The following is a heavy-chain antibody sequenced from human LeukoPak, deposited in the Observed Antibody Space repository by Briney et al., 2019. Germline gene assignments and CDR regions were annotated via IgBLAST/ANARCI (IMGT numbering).Heavy chain of an antibody. CDR1: GFTFSSYE. V-gene: IGHV3-73*01. D-gene: IGHD3-3*01. CDR3: TYDFWSGNPPRYFDY. Sequence: GGSLRLSCAASGFTFSSYEMNWVRQASGKGLEWVGRIRSKANSYATAYAASVKGRFTISGDDSKNTAYLQMNSLKTEDTAVYYCTYDFWSGNPPRYFDYWGQGTLVTVSS. J-gene: IGHJ4*02. CDR2: IRSKANSYAT.